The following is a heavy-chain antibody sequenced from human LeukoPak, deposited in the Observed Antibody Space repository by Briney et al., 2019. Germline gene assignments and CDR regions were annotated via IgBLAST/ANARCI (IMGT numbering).Heavy chain of an antibody. Sequence: SETLSLTCTVSGGSISSYYWSWIRQPPGKGLEWIGYTYYSGSTNYNPSLKSRVTISVDTSKNQFSLKLSSVTAADTAVYYCARNLHTGYWYFDLWGRGTLVTVSS. D-gene: IGHD1-14*01. CDR3: ARNLHTGYWYFDL. CDR2: TYYSGST. CDR1: GGSISSYY. J-gene: IGHJ2*01. V-gene: IGHV4-59*01.